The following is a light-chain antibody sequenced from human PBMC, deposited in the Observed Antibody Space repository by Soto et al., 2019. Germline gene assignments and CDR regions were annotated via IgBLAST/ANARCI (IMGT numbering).Light chain of an antibody. V-gene: IGLV2-14*01. CDR2: DVS. Sequence: QSVLTQPASGSGSPGQSITISCTGTSSDVGGYNYVSWYQQLPGKAPKLMIYDVSNRPSGVSNRFSGSKSGNTASLTISGLQAEDEADYYCSSYTSSNNYVFGTGTKVTVL. CDR1: SSDVGGYNY. CDR3: SSYTSSNNYV. J-gene: IGLJ1*01.